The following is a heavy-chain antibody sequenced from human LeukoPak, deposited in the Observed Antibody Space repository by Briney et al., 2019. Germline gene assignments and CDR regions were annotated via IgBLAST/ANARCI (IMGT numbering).Heavy chain of an antibody. J-gene: IGHJ4*02. CDR3: ARDFTTYYYDRSGYPLGL. CDR2: INPNSGGT. D-gene: IGHD3-22*01. V-gene: IGHV1-2*02. Sequence: GASVKVSCKASGYTFTGYYMHWVRQAPGQGLEWMGWINPNSGGTNYAQKFQGRVTMTRDTSISTAYMELSRLRSDDTAVYDCARDFTTYYYDRSGYPLGLWGQGTLVTVSS. CDR1: GYTFTGYY.